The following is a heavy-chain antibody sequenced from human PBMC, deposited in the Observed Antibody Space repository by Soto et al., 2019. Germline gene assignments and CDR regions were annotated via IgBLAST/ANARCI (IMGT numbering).Heavy chain of an antibody. J-gene: IGHJ4*02. CDR3: AKESIVVVPAAMDHFDY. CDR2: ISGSGGST. CDR1: GFAFSIYA. Sequence: GGSLRLSCAASGFAFSIYAMSWFRQAPGKGLEWVSAISGSGGSTYYADSVKGRFTISRDNSENTLYLQMNSLRAEDTAVYYCAKESIVVVPAAMDHFDYWGQGTLVTVSS. V-gene: IGHV3-23*01. D-gene: IGHD2-2*01.